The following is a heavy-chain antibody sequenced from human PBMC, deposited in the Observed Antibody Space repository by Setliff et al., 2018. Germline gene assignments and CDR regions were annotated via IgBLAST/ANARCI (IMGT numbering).Heavy chain of an antibody. CDR2: IQNTGNT. Sequence: SETLSLTCTVSGGSVGGGSYYWSWIRQPAGKGLEWIGLIQNTGNTNYNPSLQSRVTISMDTSKNQFSLKMTSVAAADTAMYYCAGTPARGTTWLPPFDYWGQGTLVTVSS. V-gene: IGHV4-61*02. CDR1: GGSVGGGSYY. CDR3: AGTPARGTTWLPPFDY. D-gene: IGHD5-12*01. J-gene: IGHJ4*02.